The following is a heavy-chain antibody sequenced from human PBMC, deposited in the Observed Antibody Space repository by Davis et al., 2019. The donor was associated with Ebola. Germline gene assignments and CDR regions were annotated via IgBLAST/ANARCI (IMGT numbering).Heavy chain of an antibody. Sequence: GESLKISCAASGFTFSSYSMNWVRQAPGKGLEWVSYISSSSSTIYYADSVKGRFTISRDNAKNSLYLQMNSLRDEDTAVYYCARDVGYCSGGSCYSLYYYGMDVWGQGTTVTVSS. D-gene: IGHD2-15*01. CDR2: ISSSSSTI. CDR1: GFTFSSYS. CDR3: ARDVGYCSGGSCYSLYYYGMDV. V-gene: IGHV3-48*02. J-gene: IGHJ6*02.